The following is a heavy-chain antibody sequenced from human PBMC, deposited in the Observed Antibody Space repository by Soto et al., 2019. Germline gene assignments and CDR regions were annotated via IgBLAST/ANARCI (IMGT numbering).Heavy chain of an antibody. V-gene: IGHV3-74*01. CDR2: INSDGSST. J-gene: IGHJ6*02. D-gene: IGHD6-19*01. CDR3: ARGYSSGWYPLDYYYGMDV. Sequence: GGSLRLSCAASGFTFSSYWMHWVRQAPGKGLVWVSRINSDGSSTSYADSVKGRFTISRDNAKNTLYLQMNSLRAEDTAVYYCARGYSSGWYPLDYYYGMDVWGQGTTVTVSS. CDR1: GFTFSSYW.